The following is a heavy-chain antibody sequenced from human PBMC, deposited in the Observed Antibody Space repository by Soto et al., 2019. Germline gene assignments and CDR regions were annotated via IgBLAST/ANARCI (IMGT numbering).Heavy chain of an antibody. D-gene: IGHD3-16*02. J-gene: IGHJ4*02. CDR1: GGSISSYY. Sequence: QVQLQESGPGLVKPSETLSLTCTVSGGSISSYYWSWIRQSPGKGLEWIGYIHYSGDTNYNPSLKSRVTISVDTSKNQLSLKLSSVSAADTAVYYCARSGWGSYRYIFDYWGQGTLVTVSS. V-gene: IGHV4-59*01. CDR3: ARSGWGSYRYIFDY. CDR2: IHYSGDT.